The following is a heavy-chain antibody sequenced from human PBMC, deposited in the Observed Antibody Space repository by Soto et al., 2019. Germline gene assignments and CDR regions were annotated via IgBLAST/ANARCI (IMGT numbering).Heavy chain of an antibody. J-gene: IGHJ6*02. CDR1: GGSLSGYY. CDR2: INHYGST. V-gene: IGHV4-34*01. CDR3: AGGSPRIAVAGMPPERIPKNDYYGMDV. D-gene: IGHD6-19*01. Sequence: QVQLQQWGAGLLKPSETLSLTCAVYGGSLSGYYWAWIRQPPGKGLEWIGEINHYGSTNNNPSPKRRVTISVDTSKNQFSLNLNALTAADTAVYYCAGGSPRIAVAGMPPERIPKNDYYGMDVWGQGTTGTVSS.